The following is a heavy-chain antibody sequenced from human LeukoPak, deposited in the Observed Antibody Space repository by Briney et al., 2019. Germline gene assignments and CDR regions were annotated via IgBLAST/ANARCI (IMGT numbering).Heavy chain of an antibody. Sequence: ASVKVSCKASGYTFTSYDINWVRQATGQGLEWMGWISAYNGNTNYAQKLQGRVTMTTDTSTSTAYMELRSLRSDDTAVYYCARDPVDCSSTSCYGYYYYYMDVWGKGTTITISS. CDR1: GYTFTSYD. D-gene: IGHD2-2*01. CDR3: ARDPVDCSSTSCYGYYYYYMDV. J-gene: IGHJ6*03. CDR2: ISAYNGNT. V-gene: IGHV1-18*01.